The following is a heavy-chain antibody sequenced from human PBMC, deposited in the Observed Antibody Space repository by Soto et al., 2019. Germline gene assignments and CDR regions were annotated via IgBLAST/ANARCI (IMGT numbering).Heavy chain of an antibody. CDR2: IYHSGST. Sequence: SETLSLTCAVSGGSISSGGYSWSWIRQPPGKGLEWIGYIYHSGSTYYNPSLKSRVTISVDTSKNQFSLKLSSVTAADTAVYYCARAPRGNYGYPSYFDYWGQGTLVTVSS. J-gene: IGHJ4*02. CDR1: GGSISSGGYS. CDR3: ARAPRGNYGYPSYFDY. V-gene: IGHV4-30-2*01. D-gene: IGHD3-10*01.